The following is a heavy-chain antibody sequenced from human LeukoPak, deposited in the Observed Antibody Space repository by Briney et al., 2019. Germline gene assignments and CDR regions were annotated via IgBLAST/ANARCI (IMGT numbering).Heavy chain of an antibody. CDR1: GGSISISNYY. CDR2: IFYSGSA. Sequence: SETLSLTCTVSGGSISISNYYWGWIRQPPGEGLEWIGSIFYSGSADYTPSLRSRATISVDTSENQFSLRLKSVTAADTAMYYCARTSGGSWRGAFDIWGQGTMVTVSS. J-gene: IGHJ3*02. CDR3: ARTSGGSWRGAFDI. D-gene: IGHD2-15*01. V-gene: IGHV4-39*07.